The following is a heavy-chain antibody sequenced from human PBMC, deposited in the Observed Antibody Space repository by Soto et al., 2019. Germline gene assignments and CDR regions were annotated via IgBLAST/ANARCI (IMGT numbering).Heavy chain of an antibody. J-gene: IGHJ4*01. CDR1: GGSISSSSYY. CDR2: IFYRGNT. V-gene: IGHV4-39*01. Sequence: PSETLSLTCTVSGGSISSSSYYWGWIRQPPGKGLEWIGSIFYRGNTYYNPSLKSRVTISVDTSKNQFSLKLTSVTAADTAVCYCARTNYYDSSGYYYRYFDYWGQGTLVTVPQ. D-gene: IGHD3-22*01. CDR3: ARTNYYDSSGYYYRYFDY.